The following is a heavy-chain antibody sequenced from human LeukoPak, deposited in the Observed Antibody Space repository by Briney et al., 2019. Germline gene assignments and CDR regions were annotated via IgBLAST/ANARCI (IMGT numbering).Heavy chain of an antibody. J-gene: IGHJ4*02. D-gene: IGHD1-26*01. CDR2: ISGSSSYI. Sequence: GGSLRLSCAASGFTFSSYSMNWVRQAPGKGLEWVSSISGSSSYIYYADSVKGRFTISRDNAKNSLYLQMNSLRAEDTAVYYCARDHEGASPDYWGQGTLVTVSS. CDR3: ARDHEGASPDY. CDR1: GFTFSSYS. V-gene: IGHV3-21*01.